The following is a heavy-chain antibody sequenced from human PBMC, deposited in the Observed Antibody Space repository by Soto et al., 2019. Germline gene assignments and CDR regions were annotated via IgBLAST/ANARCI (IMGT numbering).Heavy chain of an antibody. Sequence: ASVKVSCKASGYTFTNYATHWVRQAPGQRLEWMGWINAGNGNTKYSQKFQGRVTMTRNTSISTAYMELNSLRAEDTAVYYCARDLLDPLYSSSFGYWGQGTLVTVSS. V-gene: IGHV1-3*01. CDR2: INAGNGNT. D-gene: IGHD6-13*01. J-gene: IGHJ4*02. CDR1: GYTFTNYA. CDR3: ARDLLDPLYSSSFGY.